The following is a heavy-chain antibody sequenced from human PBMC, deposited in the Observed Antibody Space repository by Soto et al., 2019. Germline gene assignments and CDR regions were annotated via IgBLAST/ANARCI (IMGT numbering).Heavy chain of an antibody. V-gene: IGHV1-8*01. CDR1: GYTFTSYD. Sequence: QVQLVQSGAEVKKPGASVKVSCKASGYTFTSYDINWVRQATGQGLEWMGWMNPNSGNTGYAQKFQGRVTMTRNTSISTAYMELSSLRSEDTAVYYCARAPMVTTVTTHYYYGMDVGGQGTTVTVSS. J-gene: IGHJ6*02. D-gene: IGHD4-4*01. CDR2: MNPNSGNT. CDR3: ARAPMVTTVTTHYYYGMDV.